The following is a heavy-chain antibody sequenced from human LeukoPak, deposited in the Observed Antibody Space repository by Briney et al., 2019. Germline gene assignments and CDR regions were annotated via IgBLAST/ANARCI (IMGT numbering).Heavy chain of an antibody. CDR2: ISSNGGST. CDR3: ARDRRYYDSSGYYEPDAFDI. J-gene: IGHJ3*02. D-gene: IGHD3-22*01. CDR1: GFTFSSYA. Sequence: TGGSLRLSCAASGFTFSSYAMHWVRQAPGKGLEYVSAISSNGGSTYYANSVKGRFTISRDNSKNTLYLQMGSLRAEDMAVYYCARDRRYYDSSGYYEPDAFDIWGQGTVVTVSS. V-gene: IGHV3-64*01.